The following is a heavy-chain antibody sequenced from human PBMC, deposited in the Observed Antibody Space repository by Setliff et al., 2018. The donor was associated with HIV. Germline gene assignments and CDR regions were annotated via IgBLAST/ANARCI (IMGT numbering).Heavy chain of an antibody. D-gene: IGHD2-8*01. V-gene: IGHV4-39*07. CDR2: IYYSGST. CDR1: GGSISSSSYY. Sequence: KSSETLSLTCTVSGGSISSSSYYWGWIRQPPGKGLEWIGSIYYSGSTYYNPSLKSRVTISVDTSKNQFSLKLSSVTAADTAVYYCARDLVYHRLDYWGQGTLVTVSS. CDR3: ARDLVYHRLDY. J-gene: IGHJ4*02.